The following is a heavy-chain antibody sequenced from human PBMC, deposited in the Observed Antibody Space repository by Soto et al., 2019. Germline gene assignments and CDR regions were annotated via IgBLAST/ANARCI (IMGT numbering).Heavy chain of an antibody. V-gene: IGHV1-69*01. D-gene: IGHD3-22*01. CDR3: ARAGQKMAMYYYDSSGYYDY. CDR2: IIPIFGTA. J-gene: IGHJ4*02. CDR1: GGTFSSYA. Sequence: QVQLVQSGAEVKKPGSSVKVSCKASGGTFSSYAISWVRQAPGQGLEWMGGIIPIFGTANYAQKFQGRVTITADESTSTAYMELSSLRSEDTAVYYCARAGQKMAMYYYDSSGYYDYWGQGTLVTVSS.